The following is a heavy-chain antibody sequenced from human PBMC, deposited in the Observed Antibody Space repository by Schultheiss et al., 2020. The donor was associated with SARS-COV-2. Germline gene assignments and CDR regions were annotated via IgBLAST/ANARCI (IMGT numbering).Heavy chain of an antibody. CDR1: GFTFDYYT. CDR3: ARDQNSGRSPVDY. CDR2: ISGSGAST. J-gene: IGHJ4*02. Sequence: GESMKISCAASGFTFDYYTMTWVRQAPGKGLEWVSSISGSGASTYYADSVKGRFTISRDNAKNSLYLQMNSLRDEDTAVYYCARDQNSGRSPVDYWGQGTLVTVSS. V-gene: IGHV3-23*01. D-gene: IGHD5-12*01.